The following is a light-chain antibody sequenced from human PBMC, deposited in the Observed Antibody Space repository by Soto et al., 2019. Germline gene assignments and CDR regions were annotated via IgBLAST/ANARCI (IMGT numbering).Light chain of an antibody. CDR2: KVS. V-gene: IGKV2-30*01. J-gene: IGKJ2*01. Sequence: DVVMTQSPLSLPVTPGQPASITCRSSQSLVFSDGITYLNWFQQRAGQSPRRLIYKVSNRDSGVPDRFSGSGSGTDFTLKISRVEAEDVGVYYCMQGTHWPPTFGQWTKLEIK. CDR1: QSLVFSDGITY. CDR3: MQGTHWPPT.